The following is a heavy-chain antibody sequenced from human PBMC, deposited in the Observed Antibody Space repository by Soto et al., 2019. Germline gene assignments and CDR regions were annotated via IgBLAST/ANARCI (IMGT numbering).Heavy chain of an antibody. CDR3: ARDHGGIDAEYFQH. CDR2: ISYDGSNK. J-gene: IGHJ1*01. Sequence: GGSLRLSCAASGFTFSSYAMHWVRQAPGKGLEWVAVISYDGSNKYYADSVKGRFTISRDNSKNTLYLQMNSLRAEDTAVYYCARDHGGIDAEYFQHLGQGTLVTVSS. D-gene: IGHD2-15*01. V-gene: IGHV3-30-3*01. CDR1: GFTFSSYA.